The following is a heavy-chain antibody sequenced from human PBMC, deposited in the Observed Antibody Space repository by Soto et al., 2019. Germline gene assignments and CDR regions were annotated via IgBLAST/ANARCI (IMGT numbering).Heavy chain of an antibody. J-gene: IGHJ4*02. CDR2: INHSGST. CDR3: AQAGVVPAATTYYFDY. CDR1: GGSFSGYY. V-gene: IGHV4-34*01. D-gene: IGHD2-2*01. Sequence: SETLSLTCAVYGGSFSGYYWSWIRQPPGKGLEWIGEINHSGSTNYNPSLKSRVTISVDTSKNQFSLKLSSVTAADTAVYYCAQAGVVPAATTYYFDYWGQGTLVTVSS.